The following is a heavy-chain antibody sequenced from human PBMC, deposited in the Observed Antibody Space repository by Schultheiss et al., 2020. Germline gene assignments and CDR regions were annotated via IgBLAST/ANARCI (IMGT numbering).Heavy chain of an antibody. CDR2: IWNADGGT. V-gene: IGHV3-23*01. J-gene: IGHJ4*02. Sequence: LSLTCAASGFTLNSHAMSWVRQAPGKGLEWVSTIWNADGGTFYADSVKGRFTISRDNSKNTLYLQMSSLRAEDTAVYYCVKVEGAEWLPQDYWGQGTLVTVSS. CDR3: VKVEGAEWLPQDY. CDR1: GFTLNSHA. D-gene: IGHD3-3*01.